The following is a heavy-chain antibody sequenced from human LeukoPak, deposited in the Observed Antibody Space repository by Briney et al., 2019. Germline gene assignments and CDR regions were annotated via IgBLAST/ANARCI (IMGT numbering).Heavy chain of an antibody. V-gene: IGHV4-59*12. CDR1: GGSISSFY. J-gene: IGHJ4*02. Sequence: SETLSLTCTVTGGSISSFYWSWIRQPPGKGLEWIGDIYYSGRTNYNPSLKSRVTISVDASKNQFSLRLSSVTAADTAVYYCARGRGELLYLFDYWGQGTLVTVSS. CDR3: ARGRGELLYLFDY. CDR2: IYYSGRT. D-gene: IGHD1-26*01.